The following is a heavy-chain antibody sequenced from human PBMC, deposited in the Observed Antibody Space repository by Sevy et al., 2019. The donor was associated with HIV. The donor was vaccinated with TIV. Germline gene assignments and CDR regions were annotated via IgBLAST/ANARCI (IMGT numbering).Heavy chain of an antibody. CDR3: ARGIYSYGYWRQFDY. CDR2: IYYSGAT. CDR1: GVSMTTYY. V-gene: IGHV4-59*01. Sequence: SETLSLTCSVSGVSMTTYYWSWIRQTPGKGLEWIGYIYYSGATNYNPSLKTRATISVDTSNNQFSLRLTSVTAADTAVYFCARGIYSYGYWRQFDYWGQGTLVSVSS. J-gene: IGHJ4*02. D-gene: IGHD5-18*01.